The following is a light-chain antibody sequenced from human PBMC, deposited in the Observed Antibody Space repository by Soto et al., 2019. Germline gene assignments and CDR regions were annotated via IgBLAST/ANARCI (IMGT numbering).Light chain of an antibody. V-gene: IGLV1-44*01. CDR2: SNN. Sequence: QAVVTQPPSASGTPGQRVSISCSGSGSNIGSNTVNWYQQLPGTAPKLLMYSNNQRPSGVPDRFSGSKSGTSASLAISGLQSEDEADYYCAAWDDSLSGYVFGTGTKVTVL. CDR3: AAWDDSLSGYV. J-gene: IGLJ1*01. CDR1: GSNIGSNT.